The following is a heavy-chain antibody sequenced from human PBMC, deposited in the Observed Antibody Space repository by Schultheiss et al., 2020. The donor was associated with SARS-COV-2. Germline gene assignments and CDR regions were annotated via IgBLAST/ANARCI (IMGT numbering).Heavy chain of an antibody. D-gene: IGHD4-11*01. CDR3: ARSLNYASVYYYYYGMDV. Sequence: GGSLRLSCAASGVTFSSYAMHWVRQAPGKGLEWVAVMWYDGINQYYADSVKGRFTISRDNSKNTLYLQMNSLRAEDTAVYYCARSLNYASVYYYYYGMDVWGQGTTVTVSS. CDR1: GVTFSSYA. CDR2: MWYDGINQ. J-gene: IGHJ6*02. V-gene: IGHV3-33*01.